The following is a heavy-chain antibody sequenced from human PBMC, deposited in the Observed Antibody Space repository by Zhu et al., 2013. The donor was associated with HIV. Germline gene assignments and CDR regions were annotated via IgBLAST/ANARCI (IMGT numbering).Heavy chain of an antibody. V-gene: IGHV1-2*02. CDR1: GYTFTGYY. CDR2: INPNSGGT. CDR3: ARSKDRYCSSTSCPYFDY. D-gene: IGHD2-2*01. J-gene: IGHJ4*02. Sequence: QVQLVQSGAEVKKPGASVKVSCKASGYTFTGYYMHWVRQAPGQGLEWMGWINPNSGGTNYAQKFQGRVTMTRDTSISTAYMELSRLRSDDTAVYYCARSKDRYCSSTSCPYFDYWGQGTLVTVSS.